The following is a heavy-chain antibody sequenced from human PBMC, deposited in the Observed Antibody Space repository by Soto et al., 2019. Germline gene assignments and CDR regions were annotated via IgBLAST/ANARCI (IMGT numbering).Heavy chain of an antibody. V-gene: IGHV6-1*01. CDR1: GDSVSSTSAA. CDR2: TYYRSKWYS. Sequence: QVQLQQSGPGLVQPSQTLSLTCAISGDSVSSTSAAWSWIRQSPSRGLEWLGRTYYRSKWYSDYSVSVKSRITINTDTSKNKFSLQLNSVTPEDTSVYYCARGSYSSGWVWGQGTLVTVSS. D-gene: IGHD6-19*01. CDR3: ARGSYSSGWV. J-gene: IGHJ4*02.